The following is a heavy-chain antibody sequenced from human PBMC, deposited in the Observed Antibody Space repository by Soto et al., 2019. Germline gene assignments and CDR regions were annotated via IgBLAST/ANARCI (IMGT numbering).Heavy chain of an antibody. CDR1: GFTFSSYA. Sequence: PGGSLRLSCAASGFTFSSYAMSRVRQAPGKGLEWVSVISGSGGGTYYADSVKGRFTISRDNSKTTLYLQMTSLRAEDTAVYYCAKALRGFDYYYGMDVWGQGTTVTVSS. CDR3: AKALRGFDYYYGMDV. CDR2: ISGSGGGT. D-gene: IGHD3-16*01. J-gene: IGHJ6*02. V-gene: IGHV3-23*01.